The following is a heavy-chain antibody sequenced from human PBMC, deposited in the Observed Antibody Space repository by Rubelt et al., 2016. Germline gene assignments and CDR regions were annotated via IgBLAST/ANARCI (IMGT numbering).Heavy chain of an antibody. J-gene: IGHJ4*02. V-gene: IGHV3-23*01. CDR3: ANPACTGDCLPTFDY. CDR1: GFTFSTYA. Sequence: EVQLLESGGGLVQPGGSLRLSCAASGFTFSTYAMSWVRQAPGKGLEWVSSIRRGGDTYYADSVKGRFNISRDNYKNTLYLQMNGLRAEDTAVYYCANPACTGDCLPTFDYWGQGTLVTVSS. D-gene: IGHD2-21*02. CDR2: IRRGGDT.